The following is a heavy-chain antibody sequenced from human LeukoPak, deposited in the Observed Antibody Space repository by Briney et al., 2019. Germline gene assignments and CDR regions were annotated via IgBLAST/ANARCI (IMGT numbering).Heavy chain of an antibody. CDR2: LSYDGSNK. CDR1: AFTLKIYA. CDR3: ARDSGGEQQLPWYYFYY. D-gene: IGHD6-13*01. Sequence: LRHSCAASAFTLKIYALHWLRQAPDKGLERLPVLSYDGSNKYLADSVKGRFTIARDNSKNTLYLQMNSLRAEDTAVYYCARDSGGEQQLPWYYFYYWGQGTLVTVSS. V-gene: IGHV3-30*01. J-gene: IGHJ4*02.